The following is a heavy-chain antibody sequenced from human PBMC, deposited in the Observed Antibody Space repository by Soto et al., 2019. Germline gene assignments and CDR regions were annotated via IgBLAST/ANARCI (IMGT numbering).Heavy chain of an antibody. V-gene: IGHV3-23*01. Sequence: EVQVLESGGGLVQPGGSLRLSCAASGFTFSNYAMNWVRQAPGKGLEWVSTLSTTGGSTYYSDSVKGRFTISRDNSKNTPYLEMNSLRVEDTAVYYCAKGGTICDYWGQGTLVTVSS. CDR1: GFTFSNYA. CDR3: AKGGTICDY. J-gene: IGHJ4*02. D-gene: IGHD3-3*01. CDR2: LSTTGGST.